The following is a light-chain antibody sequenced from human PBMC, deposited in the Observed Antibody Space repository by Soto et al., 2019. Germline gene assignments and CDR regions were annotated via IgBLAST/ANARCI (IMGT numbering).Light chain of an antibody. Sequence: DIQMTQSPSSLSASVGDRVTITCRASQGIYNYLAWYQQKPGKAPKLLIYAVSTLEAGVPSRFSGSGSGTDFTLTISSLQPEDVATYCCHKYNSALLTFGQGTRLEIK. V-gene: IGKV1-27*01. CDR2: AVS. CDR1: QGIYNY. J-gene: IGKJ5*01. CDR3: HKYNSALLT.